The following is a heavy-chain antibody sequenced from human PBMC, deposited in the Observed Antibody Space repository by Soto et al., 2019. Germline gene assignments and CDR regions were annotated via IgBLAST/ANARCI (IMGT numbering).Heavy chain of an antibody. J-gene: IGHJ5*02. Sequence: GGSLRLSCAASGFTFSSYAMHWGRQAPGKGLEWVAVISYDGSNKYYADSVKGRFTISRDNSKNTLYLQMNSLRAEDTAVYYCAREEGGYSGYDYLNPWGQGTLVTVSS. CDR3: AREEGGYSGYDYLNP. CDR2: ISYDGSNK. D-gene: IGHD5-12*01. CDR1: GFTFSSYA. V-gene: IGHV3-30-3*01.